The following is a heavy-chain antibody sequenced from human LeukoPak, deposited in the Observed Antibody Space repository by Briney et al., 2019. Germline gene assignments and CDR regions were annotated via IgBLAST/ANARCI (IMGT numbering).Heavy chain of an antibody. CDR2: ISWNSGTI. J-gene: IGHJ4*02. Sequence: PGGSLRLSCAASGLTFDDYAMHWVRQAPGKGLEWVSGISWNSGTIGYADSVKGRFTISRDNAKNSLYLQMNSLRAEDTALYYCAKAGGSHSGYENWGQGTLVTVSS. D-gene: IGHD5-12*01. CDR3: AKAGGSHSGYEN. CDR1: GLTFDDYA. V-gene: IGHV3-9*01.